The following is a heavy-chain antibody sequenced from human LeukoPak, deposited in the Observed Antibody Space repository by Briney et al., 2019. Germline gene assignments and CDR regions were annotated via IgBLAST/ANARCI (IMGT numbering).Heavy chain of an antibody. CDR2: IIPIFGTA. CDR3: ASPGYCSSTSCLKL. CDR1: GGTFSSYA. D-gene: IGHD2-2*01. V-gene: IGHV1-69*13. J-gene: IGHJ4*02. Sequence: SVKVSCKASGGTFSSYAISWVRQAPGQGLEWMGGIIPIFGTANYARKFQGRVTITADESTSTAYMELSSLRSEDTAVYYCASPGYCSSTSCLKLWGQGTLVTVSS.